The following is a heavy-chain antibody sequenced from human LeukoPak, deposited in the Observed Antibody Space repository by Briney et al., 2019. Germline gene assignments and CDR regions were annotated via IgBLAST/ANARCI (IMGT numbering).Heavy chain of an antibody. CDR1: GFTFSSYA. J-gene: IGHJ6*03. D-gene: IGHD5-18*01. CDR3: AKDLKDTAMEDYYYYYMDV. CDR2: ISGSGGST. Sequence: GGSLGLSCAASGFTFSSYAMSWVRQAPGKGLEWVSAISGSGGSTYYADSVKGRFTISRDNSKNTLYLQMNSLRAEDTAVYYCAKDLKDTAMEDYYYYYMDVWGKGTTVTVSS. V-gene: IGHV3-23*01.